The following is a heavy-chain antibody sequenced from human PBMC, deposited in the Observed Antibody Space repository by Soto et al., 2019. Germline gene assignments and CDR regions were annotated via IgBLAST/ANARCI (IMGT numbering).Heavy chain of an antibody. CDR1: GGTFSSYA. CDR3: ARDPSYCSSNSCYARGDYYYYGMDV. CDR2: IIPIFGTA. V-gene: IGHV1-69*01. D-gene: IGHD2-2*01. J-gene: IGHJ6*02. Sequence: QVQLVQSGAEVKKPGSSVKVSCKASGGTFSSYAISWVRQAPGQGLEWMGGIIPIFGTANYAQKFQGRVTITADESTSTAYMELSSLRSEDTAVYYCARDPSYCSSNSCYARGDYYYYGMDVWGQGTTVTVSS.